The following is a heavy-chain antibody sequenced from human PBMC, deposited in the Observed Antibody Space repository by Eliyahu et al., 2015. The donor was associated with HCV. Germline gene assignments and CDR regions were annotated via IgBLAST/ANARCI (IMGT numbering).Heavy chain of an antibody. D-gene: IGHD6-13*01. J-gene: IGHJ6*02. Sequence: QVQLVQSGAEVKKPGASVKVSSKASGYTFTXYYIHXVRXAPGQGLEWMGIINPSDGTXTXAQKFQGRVTMTRDTSTSTVYMELNSLISEDTAVYYCARGPGIGSSQGMDVWGQGTTVTVSS. CDR3: ARGPGIGSSQGMDV. V-gene: IGHV1-46*01. CDR2: INPSDGTX. CDR1: GYTFTXYY.